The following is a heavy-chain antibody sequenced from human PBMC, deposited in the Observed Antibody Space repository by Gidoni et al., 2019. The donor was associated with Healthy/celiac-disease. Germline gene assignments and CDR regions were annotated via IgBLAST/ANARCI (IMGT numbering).Heavy chain of an antibody. Sequence: QLQLPESGPGLVKPSETLSLTCTVSGGSISSSSYYWGWIRQPPGKGLEWIGSIYYSGSTYYNQSLKSRVTIAVEKSKNQFSLKLSSVTAADTAVYYCARRGSSSSGSYYGMDVWGQGTTVTVSS. V-gene: IGHV4-39*01. CDR1: GGSISSSSYY. D-gene: IGHD6-6*01. J-gene: IGHJ6*02. CDR3: ARRGSSSSGSYYGMDV. CDR2: IYYSGST.